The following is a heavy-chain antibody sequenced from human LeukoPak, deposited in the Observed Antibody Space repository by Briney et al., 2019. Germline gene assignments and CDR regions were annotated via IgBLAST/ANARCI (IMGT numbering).Heavy chain of an antibody. Sequence: ASVTVSCKASGYTFTSYGISWVRQAPGQGLEWMGRINPIVGIANYRQKFQGRVTITADKSTNTVYMELSNLRSEDTAISYCGRPANYFGSGTYYIDAFDIWGQGTMVSVSS. V-gene: IGHV1-69*04. CDR3: GRPANYFGSGTYYIDAFDI. J-gene: IGHJ3*02. D-gene: IGHD3-10*01. CDR2: INPIVGIA. CDR1: GYTFTSYG.